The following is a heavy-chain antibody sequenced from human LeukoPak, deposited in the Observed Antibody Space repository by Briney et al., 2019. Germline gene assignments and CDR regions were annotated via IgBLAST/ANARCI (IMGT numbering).Heavy chain of an antibody. J-gene: IGHJ4*02. CDR1: GFTFTTYS. Sequence: PGGSLRLSCEASGFTFTTYSMTWVRQAPGKGLEWVSAISGNGVDTFYADSVKGRFTISRDNSRNTLYLQMNSLRAEDTAVYYCAKDSRSLAAAGEVDYWGQGTLVTVSS. V-gene: IGHV3-23*01. D-gene: IGHD6-13*01. CDR3: AKDSRSLAAAGEVDY. CDR2: ISGNGVDT.